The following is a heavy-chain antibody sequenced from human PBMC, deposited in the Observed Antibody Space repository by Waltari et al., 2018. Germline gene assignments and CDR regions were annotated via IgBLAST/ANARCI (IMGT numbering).Heavy chain of an antibody. V-gene: IGHV3-74*01. D-gene: IGHD1-26*01. J-gene: IGHJ4*02. CDR1: GFTFSSHW. Sequence: EVQLVESGGGLVQPGGSLRLPCAASGFTFSSHWMHWVRQAPGKGLVWGSRIKSDGSSTRYADSVKGRFTISRDNAKNTLYLQMTSLRAEDTAVYYCARDGVGAGHDLDYWGQGTLVTVSS. CDR3: ARDGVGAGHDLDY. CDR2: IKSDGSST.